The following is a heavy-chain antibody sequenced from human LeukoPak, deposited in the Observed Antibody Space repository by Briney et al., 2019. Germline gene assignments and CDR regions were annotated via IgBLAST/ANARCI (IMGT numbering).Heavy chain of an antibody. CDR1: GFTFSSYW. V-gene: IGHV3-7*03. CDR2: IKQDVTEK. D-gene: IGHD5-18*01. J-gene: IGHJ6*03. CDR3: AKGSRPGYSYGPREYYYYMDV. Sequence: PGGSLRLSCAASGFTFSSYWMSWVRQAPGKGLEWVAYIKQDVTEKYYVDSVKGRFSISRDNAKNSLYLQMNSLRAEDTAVYYCAKGSRPGYSYGPREYYYYMDVWGKGTTVTVSS.